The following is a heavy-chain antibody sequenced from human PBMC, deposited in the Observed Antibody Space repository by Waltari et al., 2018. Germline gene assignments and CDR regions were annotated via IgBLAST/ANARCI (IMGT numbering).Heavy chain of an antibody. CDR3: AKQSPSYTRGWYPLES. D-gene: IGHD6-19*01. V-gene: IGHV3-53*01. CDR2: IYSGGNT. J-gene: IGHJ4*02. Sequence: EVQLVASGGNLIQPGGSLRLSCAASGFTVWTIVTSGVRQAPGKGLEWCSMIYSGGNTYYAGSVKGRFTISRDNYKNMVYLEMNSLRAEDTAVYYCAKQSPSYTRGWYPLESWGPGTLVTVSP. CDR1: GFTVWTIV.